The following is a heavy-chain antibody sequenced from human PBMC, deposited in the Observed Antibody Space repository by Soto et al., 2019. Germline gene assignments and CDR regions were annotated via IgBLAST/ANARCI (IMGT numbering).Heavy chain of an antibody. CDR2: INAGNGKT. CDR3: ANRGGNSDPYYYYGMDV. Sequence: ASVKVSCKASGYSFSDFAVHWVRQAPGQRPEWMGWINAGNGKTKYSQKFQGRVTITADKSTSTAYMELSSLRSEDTAVYYCANRGGNSDPYYYYGMDVWGQGTTVTVSS. J-gene: IGHJ6*02. CDR1: GYSFSDFA. D-gene: IGHD2-21*02. V-gene: IGHV1-3*01.